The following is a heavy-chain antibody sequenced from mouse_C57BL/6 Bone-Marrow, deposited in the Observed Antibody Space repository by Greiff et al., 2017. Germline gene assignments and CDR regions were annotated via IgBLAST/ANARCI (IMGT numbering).Heavy chain of an antibody. CDR1: GYTFTDYN. Sequence: VQLQQSGPELVKPGASVKMSCKASGYTFTDYNMHWVKQSHGKSLEWIGYINPNNGGTSYNQKFKGKATLTVNKSSSTAYMEFRSLTTEDSAVYYCASDDFTVFYYAMDYWGQGTSVTVSS. D-gene: IGHD2-4*01. CDR3: ASDDFTVFYYAMDY. J-gene: IGHJ4*01. CDR2: INPNNGGT. V-gene: IGHV1-22*01.